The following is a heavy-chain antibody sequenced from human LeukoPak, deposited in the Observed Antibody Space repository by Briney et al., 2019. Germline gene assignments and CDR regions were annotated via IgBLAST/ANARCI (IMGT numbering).Heavy chain of an antibody. J-gene: IGHJ4*02. Sequence: GGSLRLFCAACVLTFSSYGMLWVRQARGKGLEGVAFIRYDGSNRYYADSVKGRFNIYRDNSKNTLYLQMNSLRAEDTAVYYCATRCSGGSCPMLDYWGQGTLVTVSS. D-gene: IGHD2-15*01. V-gene: IGHV3-30*02. CDR1: VLTFSSYG. CDR3: ATRCSGGSCPMLDY. CDR2: IRYDGSNR.